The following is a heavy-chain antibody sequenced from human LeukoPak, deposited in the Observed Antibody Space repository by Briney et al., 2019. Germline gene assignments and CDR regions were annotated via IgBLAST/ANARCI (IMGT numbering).Heavy chain of an antibody. J-gene: IGHJ3*01. CDR1: GFTFSSHW. CDR2: ISVDGSNT. Sequence: GGSLRLSCAASGFTFSSHWMHWVRQAPGKGLVWISRISVDGSNTRYADSVKCRFTISRDNAKKTLYLQMNSLRAEDMAVYYCARGRTGSNAFDVWGQGTMFTVSS. V-gene: IGHV3-74*01. D-gene: IGHD2-15*01. CDR3: ARGRTGSNAFDV.